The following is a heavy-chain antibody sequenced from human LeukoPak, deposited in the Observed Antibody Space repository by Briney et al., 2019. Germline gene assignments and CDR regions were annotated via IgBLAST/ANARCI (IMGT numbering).Heavy chain of an antibody. J-gene: IGHJ1*01. CDR1: GFTFSSYS. V-gene: IGHV3-21*01. Sequence: PGGSLRLSCAASGFTFSSYSMNWVRQAPGKGLEWVSSISSSSSYINYADSVKGRFTISRDNAKNSLYLQTNSLRAEDTAVYYCARDLYFQHWGQGTLVTVSS. CDR3: ARDLYFQH. CDR2: ISSSSSYI.